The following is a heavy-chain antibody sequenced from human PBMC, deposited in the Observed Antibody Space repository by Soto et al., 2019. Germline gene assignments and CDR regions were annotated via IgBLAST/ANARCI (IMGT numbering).Heavy chain of an antibody. V-gene: IGHV3-73*01. Sequence: PGGSLRLSCEASGFSFSGSSMHWVRQGSGKGLEWVGRISSKDDSYATEFGASVKGGFTISRDDSKSTAYLQMNSLETEDTAVYYCTRGGAYAFDYWGQGTLVTVSS. D-gene: IGHD5-12*01. CDR1: GFSFSGSS. J-gene: IGHJ4*02. CDR2: ISSKDDSYAT. CDR3: TRGGAYAFDY.